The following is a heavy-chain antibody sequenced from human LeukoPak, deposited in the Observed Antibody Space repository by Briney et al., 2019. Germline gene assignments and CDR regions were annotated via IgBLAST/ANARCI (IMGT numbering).Heavy chain of an antibody. CDR2: ISYDGSNK. CDR3: ARGGNWTFAHFASFDY. CDR1: GFTFSSYA. J-gene: IGHJ4*02. D-gene: IGHD1-1*01. V-gene: IGHV3-30*01. Sequence: GGSLRLSCAASGFTFSSYAMHWVRQAPGKGLEWVAVISYDGSNKYYADSVKGRFTISRDNSKNTLYLQMNSLRAEDTAVYYCARGGNWTFAHFASFDYWGQGTLVTVSS.